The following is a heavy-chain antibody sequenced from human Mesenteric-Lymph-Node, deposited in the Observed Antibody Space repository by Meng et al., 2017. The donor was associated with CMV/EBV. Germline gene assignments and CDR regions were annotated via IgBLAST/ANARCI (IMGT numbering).Heavy chain of an antibody. V-gene: IGHV3-20*04. D-gene: IGHD6-6*01. CDR3: ARAEYSSSSGYYYGMDV. J-gene: IGHJ6*02. CDR2: INWNGGST. Sequence: GGSLRLSCVASRFTFDDYGMSWVRQAPGKGLEWVSGINWNGGSTGYADSVKGRFTISRDNAKNSMYLQMNSLRAEDTALYYCARAEYSSSSGYYYGMDVWGQGTTVTVSS. CDR1: RFTFDDYG.